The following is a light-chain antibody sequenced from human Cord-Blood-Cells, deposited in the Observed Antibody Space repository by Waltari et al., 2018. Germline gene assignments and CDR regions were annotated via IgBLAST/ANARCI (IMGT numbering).Light chain of an antibody. CDR3: QQYGSSPYT. CDR1: QSVSSSY. V-gene: IGKV3-20*01. J-gene: IGKJ2*01. CDR2: GAS. Sequence: DILLTQSPATLSSSPGERATLSCRASQSVSSSYLAWYQQKPGQAPRLLIYGASSRATGIPDRFSGSGSGTDFTLTISRLEPEDFAVYYCQQYGSSPYTFGQGTKLEIK.